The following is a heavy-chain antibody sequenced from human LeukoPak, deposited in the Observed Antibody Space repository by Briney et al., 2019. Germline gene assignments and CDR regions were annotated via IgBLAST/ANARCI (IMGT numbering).Heavy chain of an antibody. CDR2: INPNSGGT. CDR1: GYTFTSYG. D-gene: IGHD6-19*01. V-gene: IGHV1-2*02. Sequence: ASVKVSCKASGYTFTSYGISWVRQAPGQGLEWMGWINPNSGGTNYAQKFQGRVTMTRDTSISTAYMELSRLRSDDTAVYYCARAQLLRSGSSGWYVYWGQGTLVTVSS. CDR3: ARAQLLRSGSSGWYVY. J-gene: IGHJ4*02.